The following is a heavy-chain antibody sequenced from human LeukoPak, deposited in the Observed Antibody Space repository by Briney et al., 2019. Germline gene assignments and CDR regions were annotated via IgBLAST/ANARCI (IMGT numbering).Heavy chain of an antibody. V-gene: IGHV4-59*08. J-gene: IGHJ6*03. D-gene: IGHD3/OR15-3a*01. Sequence: SETLSLTCTVSGGSISSYYWSWIRQSPGRGLEWLGYIYYNGSTNYNPSFKSRVSISVDTSKNEFSLKLRSVTAADTALYYCAGTFWDYDYFYYYMDVWGKGTTVTVSS. CDR3: AGTFWDYDYFYYYMDV. CDR1: GGSISSYY. CDR2: IYYNGST.